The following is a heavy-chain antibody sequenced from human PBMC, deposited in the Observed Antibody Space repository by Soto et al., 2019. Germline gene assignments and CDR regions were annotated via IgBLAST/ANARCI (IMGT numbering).Heavy chain of an antibody. J-gene: IGHJ4*02. Sequence: QGQLVQSGAEVKKPGSSVRVSCKASGGTLNSYTISWVRQAPGQGLEWMGGIIPVFGTTDYAQKFQGRVTITADQSRGTAYLEIFSLRSDDTAIYYCSISNSYGRGDFWGQGTLVTVSS. CDR2: IIPVFGTT. CDR1: GGTLNSYT. CDR3: SISNSYGRGDF. D-gene: IGHD4-17*01. V-gene: IGHV1-69*01.